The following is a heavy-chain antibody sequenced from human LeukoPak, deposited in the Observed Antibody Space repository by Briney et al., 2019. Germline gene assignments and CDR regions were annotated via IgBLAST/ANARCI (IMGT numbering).Heavy chain of an antibody. V-gene: IGHV3-21*01. CDR2: ISSSSIYI. J-gene: IGHJ3*02. Sequence: PGGSLRLSCTASGFTFSTYSMNWVRQAPGKGLEWVSSISSSSIYIYYADSVKGRFTISRDNAKNSLYLQMNTLRAEDTAVYYCAREGVADAFDIWGQGTMVTVSS. CDR3: AREGVADAFDI. CDR1: GFTFSTYS. D-gene: IGHD2-15*01.